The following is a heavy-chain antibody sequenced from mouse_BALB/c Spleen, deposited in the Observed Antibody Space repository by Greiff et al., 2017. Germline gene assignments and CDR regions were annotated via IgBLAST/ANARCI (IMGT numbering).Heavy chain of an antibody. Sequence: QVQLKQSGPGLVQPSQSLSITCTVSGFSLTRYGVHWVRQSPGKGLEWLGVIWSGGSTDYNAAFLSRLSISKDNSKSQVFFKMNSLQANDTAIYYCARRGVYYGYGMDYWGQGTSVTVSS. CDR2: IWSGGST. CDR3: ARRGVYYGYGMDY. J-gene: IGHJ4*01. D-gene: IGHD1-2*01. V-gene: IGHV2-2*02. CDR1: GFSLTRYG.